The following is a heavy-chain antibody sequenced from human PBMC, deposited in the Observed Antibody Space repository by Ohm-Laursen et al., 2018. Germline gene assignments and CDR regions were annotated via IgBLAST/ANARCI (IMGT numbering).Heavy chain of an antibody. J-gene: IGHJ3*02. CDR1: GAPISTHY. CDR2: IYYSGTT. CDR3: ARRGHAFDI. V-gene: IGHV4-59*11. Sequence: SQTLSLTCPVSGAPISTHYWSWIRQPPGQGLEWIGYIYYSGTTNYNPSLKSRVTISLNTSKNQFSLKLSSVTAADTAVYYCARRGHAFDIWGQGTMVTVSS.